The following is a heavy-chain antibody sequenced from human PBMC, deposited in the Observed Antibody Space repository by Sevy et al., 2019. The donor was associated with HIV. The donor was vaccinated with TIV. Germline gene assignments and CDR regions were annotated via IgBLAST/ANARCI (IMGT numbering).Heavy chain of an antibody. J-gene: IGHJ4*02. CDR3: AMDAGYSTDWYPSDY. CDR1: EFMFSTYA. V-gene: IGHV3-30-3*01. CDR2: ISYDGSRH. Sequence: GGSLRLSCAASEFMFSTYAMHWVRQAPGKGLEWVAVISYDGSRHYYGETVKGRFTISRDNSKNTLFLQMNSLRLEDTAFYYGAMDAGYSTDWYPSDYWGQGTLVTVSS. D-gene: IGHD6-19*01.